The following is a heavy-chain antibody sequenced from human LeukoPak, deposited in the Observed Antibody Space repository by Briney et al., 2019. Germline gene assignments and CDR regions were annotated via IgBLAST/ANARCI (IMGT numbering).Heavy chain of an antibody. CDR3: ARVWRIAVANEYYFDY. J-gene: IGHJ4*02. V-gene: IGHV3-7*01. CDR1: GFTFSSYW. CDR2: IKQDGSEK. D-gene: IGHD6-19*01. Sequence: GGSLRLSCAASGFTFSSYWISWVRQAPGKGLEWVANIKQDGSEKYYVDSVKGRFTISRDNAKNSLYLQMNSLRAEDTAVYYCARVWRIAVANEYYFDYWGQGTLVTVSS.